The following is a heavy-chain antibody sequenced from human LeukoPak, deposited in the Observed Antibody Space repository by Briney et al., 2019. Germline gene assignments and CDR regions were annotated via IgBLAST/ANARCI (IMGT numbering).Heavy chain of an antibody. V-gene: IGHV3-21*01. J-gene: IGHJ4*02. Sequence: PGGSLRLPCAASGFTFSSYSMNWVRQAPGKGLEWVSSISSSSSYIYYVDSVKGRFTISRDNAKNSLYLQMNSLRAEDTAVYYCARDLGIAVAGKLDYWGQGTLVTVSS. CDR3: ARDLGIAVAGKLDY. D-gene: IGHD6-19*01. CDR1: GFTFSSYS. CDR2: ISSSSSYI.